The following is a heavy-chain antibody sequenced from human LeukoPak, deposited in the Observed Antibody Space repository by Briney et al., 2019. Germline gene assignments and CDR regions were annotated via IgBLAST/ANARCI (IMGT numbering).Heavy chain of an antibody. CDR2: ISGSGGST. D-gene: IGHD3-3*01. CDR1: GFTFSSYA. V-gene: IGHV3-23*01. J-gene: IGHJ4*02. CDR3: AKDPRRFTIFGVSPYYFDY. Sequence: GGSLRLSCAASGFTFSSYAMSWVRQAPGKGLEWVSAISGSGGSTYYADSVKGRFTISRDNSKNTPYLQMNSLRAEDTAVYYCAKDPRRFTIFGVSPYYFDYWGQGTLVTVSS.